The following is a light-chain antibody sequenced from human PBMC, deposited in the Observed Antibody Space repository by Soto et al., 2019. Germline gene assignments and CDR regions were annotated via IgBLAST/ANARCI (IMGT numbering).Light chain of an antibody. CDR2: GAS. CDR1: QSINNY. J-gene: IGKJ1*01. Sequence: EIVMTQSPATLSVSPGEGVTLSCRASQSINNYLAWYRQNPGQAPQLLIYGASSRATGVPVSFSGSGSGTDFTLTISSLRSEDFAIYYCQQYQAWPLTFGLGTRVEI. V-gene: IGKV3-15*01. CDR3: QQYQAWPLT.